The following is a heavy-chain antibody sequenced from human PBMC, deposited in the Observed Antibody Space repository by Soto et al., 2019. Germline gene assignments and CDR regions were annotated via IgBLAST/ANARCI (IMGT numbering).Heavy chain of an antibody. Sequence: EVQLLESGGGLVQPGGSLRLSCAASGFTFSTYGITWVRQAPGKGLEWVSGISGIGGGTYYADSVKGRFTISRDNSKNTLYLQMKSLRAEDTAFYYCAKLVARHYFDYWGQGTLVTVSS. V-gene: IGHV3-23*01. CDR3: AKLVARHYFDY. CDR2: ISGIGGGT. D-gene: IGHD2-15*01. J-gene: IGHJ4*02. CDR1: GFTFSTYG.